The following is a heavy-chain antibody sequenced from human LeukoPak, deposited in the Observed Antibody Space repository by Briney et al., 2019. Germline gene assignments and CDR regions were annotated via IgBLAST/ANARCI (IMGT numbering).Heavy chain of an antibody. CDR2: INPNSGGT. Sequence: ASVKVSCKASGGTFSSYTISWVRQAPGQGLEWMGWINPNSGGTNYAQKFQGRVTMTRDTSISTAYMELSRLRSDDTAVYYCARDPNVDTAMANLFDYWGQGTLVTVSS. J-gene: IGHJ4*02. CDR3: ARDPNVDTAMANLFDY. V-gene: IGHV1-2*02. D-gene: IGHD5-18*01. CDR1: GGTFSSYT.